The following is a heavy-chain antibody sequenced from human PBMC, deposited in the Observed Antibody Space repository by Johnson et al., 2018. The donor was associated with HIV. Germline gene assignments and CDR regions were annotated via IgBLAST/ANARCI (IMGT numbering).Heavy chain of an antibody. D-gene: IGHD1-26*01. CDR3: AKGWGRGTFSTDDSFDI. CDR1: GFSFSDYY. Sequence: QVQLVESGGGLVKPGGSLRLSCAASGFSFSDYYMTWIRQAPGKGLEWVSYISSSGASIYYADSVKGRFTISRDNAKNSLYLQMNSLRAEDTAVYYCAKGWGRGTFSTDDSFDIWGQGIMVTVSS. J-gene: IGHJ3*02. CDR2: ISSSGASI. V-gene: IGHV3-11*04.